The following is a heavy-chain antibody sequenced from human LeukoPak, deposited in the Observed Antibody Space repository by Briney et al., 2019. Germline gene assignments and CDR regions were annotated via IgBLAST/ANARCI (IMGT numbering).Heavy chain of an antibody. CDR2: VSWNSGSI. CDR1: GFTFDDYA. Sequence: PGGSLRLSCAASGFTFDDYAMHWVRHAPRPGLERVSGVSWNSGSIGYADSVKVQFTISRDNAKNSLYLQMNSLRAEDTVLYYCAKDISRYSSACYTGAFYIWGQGTVVSVSS. D-gene: IGHD6-19*01. CDR3: AKDISRYSSACYTGAFYI. J-gene: IGHJ3*02. V-gene: IGHV3-9*01.